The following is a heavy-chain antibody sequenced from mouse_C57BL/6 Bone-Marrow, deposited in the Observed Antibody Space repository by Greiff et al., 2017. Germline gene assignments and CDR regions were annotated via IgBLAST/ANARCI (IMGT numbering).Heavy chain of an antibody. J-gene: IGHJ1*01. CDR2: INPSSGYT. CDR1: GYTFTSYW. Sequence: QVQLQQSGAELAKPGASVKLSCKASGYTFTSYWMHWVNQRPGQGLEWIGYINPSSGYTKYNQKFTDKATLTADKSSSTAYMQLSSLTIEVSAVYYCARAKYYGSSYWYFYVWGSGTTVTVSA. D-gene: IGHD1-1*01. CDR3: ARAKYYGSSYWYFYV. V-gene: IGHV1-7*01.